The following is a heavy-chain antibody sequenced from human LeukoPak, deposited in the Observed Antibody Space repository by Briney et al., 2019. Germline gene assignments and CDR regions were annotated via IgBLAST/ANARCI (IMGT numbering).Heavy chain of an antibody. CDR3: AKRGYSYGYHFDY. CDR2: ISSSGSTI. V-gene: IGHV3-48*03. D-gene: IGHD5-18*01. Sequence: VGSLRLSCAASGFTFSSYEMNWVRQAPGKGLEWVSYISSSGSTIYYADSVKGRFTISRDNAKNSLYLQMNSLRAEDTAVYYCAKRGYSYGYHFDYWGQGTLVTVSS. CDR1: GFTFSSYE. J-gene: IGHJ4*02.